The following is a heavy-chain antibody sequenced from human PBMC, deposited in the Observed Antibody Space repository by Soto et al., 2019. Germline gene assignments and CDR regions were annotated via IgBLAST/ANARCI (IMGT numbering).Heavy chain of an antibody. V-gene: IGHV4-31*03. CDR3: ARGRVLRYFDWLGAFDI. J-gene: IGHJ3*02. D-gene: IGHD3-9*01. CDR1: GGSISSGGYY. CDR2: IYYSGST. Sequence: SETLSLTCTVSGGSISSGGYYWRWIRQHPGKGLEWIGYIYYSGSTYYNPSLKGRVTISVDTSKNQFSLKLSSVTAADTAVYYCARGRVLRYFDWLGAFDIWGQGTMVTVSS.